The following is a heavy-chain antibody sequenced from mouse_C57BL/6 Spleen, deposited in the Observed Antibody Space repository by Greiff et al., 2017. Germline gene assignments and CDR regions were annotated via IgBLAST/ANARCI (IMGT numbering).Heavy chain of an antibody. CDR1: GYTFTDYY. V-gene: IGHV1-26*01. CDR2: INPNNGGT. CDR3: ARTAQATGY. D-gene: IGHD3-2*02. J-gene: IGHJ2*01. Sequence: VQLQQSGPELVKPGASVKISCKASGYTFTDYYMTWVKQSHGKSLEWIGYINPNNGGTSYNQKFKGKSTLSVDKSTSTDYMELRSLTSENSAVYYCARTAQATGYWGQGTTLTVSS.